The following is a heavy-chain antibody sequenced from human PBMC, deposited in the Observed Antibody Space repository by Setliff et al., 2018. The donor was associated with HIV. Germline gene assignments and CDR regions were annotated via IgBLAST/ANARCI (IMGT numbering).Heavy chain of an antibody. V-gene: IGHV4-61*09. Sequence: SETLSLTCTVSGGSITSGNYFWSWIRPPAGKGLEWFGHMYTDGSTNYNPSFKSRVTISADTSKNQFSLKLSSVTAADTAVYYRARDSRWLQFPYFDSWGQGTPVTVS. D-gene: IGHD5-12*01. CDR3: ARDSRWLQFPYFDS. CDR1: GGSITSGNYF. J-gene: IGHJ4*01. CDR2: MYTDGST.